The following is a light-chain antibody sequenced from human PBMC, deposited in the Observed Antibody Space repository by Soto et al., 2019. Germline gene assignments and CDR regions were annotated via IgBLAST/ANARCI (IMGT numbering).Light chain of an antibody. J-gene: IGKJ1*01. CDR1: QSISGSF. CDR3: QQYGHSPRT. Sequence: EIVLTQSPGTLSLSPGERVTLSSRASQSISGSFLAWYQQKPGQAPRLLIYDASSRATGITDRFSGSGSGTDFTLTISRLEPEDFAVYYCQQYGHSPRTFGQGTKVDIK. V-gene: IGKV3-20*01. CDR2: DAS.